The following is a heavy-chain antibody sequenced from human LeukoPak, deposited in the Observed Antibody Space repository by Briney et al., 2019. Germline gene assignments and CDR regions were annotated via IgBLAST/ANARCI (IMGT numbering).Heavy chain of an antibody. CDR3: ARGSGNYYDYFDY. D-gene: IGHD1-26*01. Sequence: GRSLRLSCAASGFTFSSYAMHWVRQAPGKGLEWVAVISYDGSNKYYADSVKGRFTISRDNSENTLYLQMNTLRAEDTAVYYCARGSGNYYDYFDYWGQGTLVTVSS. CDR1: GFTFSSYA. J-gene: IGHJ4*02. CDR2: ISYDGSNK. V-gene: IGHV3-30-3*01.